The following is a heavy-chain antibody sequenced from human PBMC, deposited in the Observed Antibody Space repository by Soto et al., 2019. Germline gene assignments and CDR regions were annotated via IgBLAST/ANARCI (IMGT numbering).Heavy chain of an antibody. D-gene: IGHD3-22*01. CDR1: GFTFSSYA. Sequence: EVQLLESGGGLVQPGGSLRLSCAASGFTFSSYAMNWVRQAPGKGLEWVSSISDSGGRTFYADSVKGRFTISRDNSKNTVYLQVNNLRDGATAVYYCAKRADRAFDYGGQGTLVAVSS. J-gene: IGHJ4*02. V-gene: IGHV3-23*01. CDR3: AKRADRAFDY. CDR2: ISDSGGRT.